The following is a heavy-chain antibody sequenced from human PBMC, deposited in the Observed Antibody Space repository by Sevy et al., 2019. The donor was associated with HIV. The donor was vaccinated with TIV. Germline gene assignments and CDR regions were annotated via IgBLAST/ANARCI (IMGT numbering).Heavy chain of an antibody. CDR3: ARDSPIMITFGGVKSYYYYMDV. J-gene: IGHJ6*03. V-gene: IGHV3-21*01. CDR1: GFTFSSYS. CDR2: ISSSSSYI. D-gene: IGHD3-16*01. Sequence: GGSLRLSCAASGFTFSSYSMNWVRQAPGKGLEWVSSISSSSSYIYYADSVKGRFTISRDNAKNSLYLQMNSLRAEDTAVYYCARDSPIMITFGGVKSYYYYMDVWGKGTTVTVSS.